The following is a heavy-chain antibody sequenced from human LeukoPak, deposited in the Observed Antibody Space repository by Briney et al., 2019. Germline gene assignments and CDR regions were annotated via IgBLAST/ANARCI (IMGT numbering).Heavy chain of an antibody. CDR3: ARMPPVGGSYVY. D-gene: IGHD1-26*01. J-gene: IGHJ4*02. V-gene: IGHV4-59*01. CDR2: IYYSGST. CDR1: GGSISNYY. Sequence: PSETLSLTCTVSGGSISNYYWSWVRQPPGKGLEWIGYIYYSGSTNYNPSLKSRVTISVDTSKNQFSLKLSSVTAADTAVYYCARMPPVGGSYVYWGQGTLVTVSS.